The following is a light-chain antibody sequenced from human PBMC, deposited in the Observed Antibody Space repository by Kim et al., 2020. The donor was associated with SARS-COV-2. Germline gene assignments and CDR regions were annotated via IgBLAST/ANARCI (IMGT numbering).Light chain of an antibody. CDR2: GKT. CDR3: NSRDSSGNHLV. V-gene: IGLV3-19*01. CDR1: SLRSYY. Sequence: LGPTVRITCQGDSLRSYYASWYQQRPGQAPVLVIYGKTNRPSGIPDRFSGSSSGNTASLTITGAQAEDEADYYCNSRDSSGNHLVFGGGTQLTVL. J-gene: IGLJ3*02.